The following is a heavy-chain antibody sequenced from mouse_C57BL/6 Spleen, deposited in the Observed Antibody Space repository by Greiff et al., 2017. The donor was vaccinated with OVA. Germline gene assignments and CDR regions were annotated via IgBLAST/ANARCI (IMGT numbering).Heavy chain of an antibody. V-gene: IGHV1-69*01. CDR2: IDPSDSYT. Sequence: QVHVKQPGAELVMPGASVKLSCKASGYTFTSYWMHWVKQRPGQGLEWIGEIDPSDSYTNYNQKFKGKSTLTVDKSSSTAYMQLSSLTSEDSAVYYCASGGTVAEYFDVWGTGTTVTVSS. J-gene: IGHJ1*03. D-gene: IGHD1-1*01. CDR1: GYTFTSYW. CDR3: ASGGTVAEYFDV.